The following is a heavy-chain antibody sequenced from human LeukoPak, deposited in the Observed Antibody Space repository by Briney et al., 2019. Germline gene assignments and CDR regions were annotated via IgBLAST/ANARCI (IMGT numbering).Heavy chain of an antibody. D-gene: IGHD6-13*01. V-gene: IGHV1-24*01. CDR2: FDPEDGET. CDR1: GGTFSSYA. CDR3: ATVYSSSWYHLLERGYFDY. J-gene: IGHJ4*02. Sequence: ASVKVSCKASGGTFSSYAISWVRQAPGQGLEWMGGFDPEDGETIYAQKFQGRVTMTEDTSTDTAYMELSSLRSEDTAVYYCATVYSSSWYHLLERGYFDYWGQGTLVTVSS.